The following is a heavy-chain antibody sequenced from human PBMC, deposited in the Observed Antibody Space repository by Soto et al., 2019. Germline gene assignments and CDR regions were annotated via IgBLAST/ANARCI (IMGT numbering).Heavy chain of an antibody. CDR1: GVTFSSYA. CDR2: ISPIFGTA. J-gene: IGHJ6*02. V-gene: IGHV1-69*12. Sequence: QVQLVQSGAEVKKPGSSVKVSCKASGVTFSSYAISWERQAPGQGREWMGGISPIFGTADYAQKFQGRVTITADESTSTAYIELSSLRSEDTAVYYCARDLPEMATTKVIYGMDVWGQGTTVTVSS. CDR3: ARDLPEMATTKVIYGMDV. D-gene: IGHD5-12*01.